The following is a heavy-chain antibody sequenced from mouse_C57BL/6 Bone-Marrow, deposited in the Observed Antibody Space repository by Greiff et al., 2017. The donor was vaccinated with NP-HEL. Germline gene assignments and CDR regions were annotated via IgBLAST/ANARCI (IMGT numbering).Heavy chain of an antibody. D-gene: IGHD2-1*01. CDR1: GFPITSGYY. Sequence: VQLQESGPGLVKPSQSLFLTCSITGFPITSGYYWFWIRQSPGKPLEWMGYITHSGETFYNPSLQSPISITRDTSKNPFFLQLTSLTSEDTAMYYCAGDRYGNCYFDYWCQGTALTVSA. J-gene: IGHJ2*01. CDR2: ITHSGET. CDR3: AGDRYGNCYFDY. V-gene: IGHV12-3*01.